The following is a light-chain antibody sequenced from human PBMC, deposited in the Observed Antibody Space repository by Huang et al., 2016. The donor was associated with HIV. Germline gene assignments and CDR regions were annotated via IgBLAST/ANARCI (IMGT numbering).Light chain of an antibody. CDR2: AAS. V-gene: IGKV1-9*01. CDR3: QQLDSYPLT. CDR1: QGITNY. J-gene: IGKJ4*01. Sequence: IQLTQSPSSLSASVGDRVTITCRASQGITNYLAWYQKKAGKAPKLLIYAASSVQSGVPSRCSGSASGTDFTLTINTLQPEDSATYYCQQLDSYPLTFGGGTKVEIK.